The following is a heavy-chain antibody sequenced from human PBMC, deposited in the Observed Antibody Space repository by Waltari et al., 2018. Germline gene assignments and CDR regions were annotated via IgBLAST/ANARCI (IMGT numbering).Heavy chain of an antibody. Sequence: EVQLVESGGGLVKPGGSLRLSCAASGFTFSRYSMNWVRQAPGKGLEWVSSISSSSSYIYYADSVKGRFTISRDNAKNSLYLQMNSLRAEDTAVYYCARDNEGWFDPWGQGTLVTVSS. CDR1: GFTFSRYS. CDR3: ARDNEGWFDP. CDR2: ISSSSSYI. D-gene: IGHD2-8*01. V-gene: IGHV3-21*01. J-gene: IGHJ5*02.